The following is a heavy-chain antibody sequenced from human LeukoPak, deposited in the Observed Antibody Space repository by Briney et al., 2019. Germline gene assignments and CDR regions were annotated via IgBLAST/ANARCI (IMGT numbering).Heavy chain of an antibody. CDR1: GGSFSGYY. D-gene: IGHD2-21*02. CDR3: AREVTAIPWDAFDI. J-gene: IGHJ3*02. CDR2: INHSGST. V-gene: IGHV4-34*09. Sequence: SETLSLTCAVYGGSFSGYYWSWIRQPPGKGLEWIGEINHSGSTYYNPSLKSRVTISVDTSKNQFSLKLSSVTAADTAVYYCAREVTAIPWDAFDIWGQGTMVTVSS.